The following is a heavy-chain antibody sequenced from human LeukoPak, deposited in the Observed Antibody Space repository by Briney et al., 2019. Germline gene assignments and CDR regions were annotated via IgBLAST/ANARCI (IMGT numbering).Heavy chain of an antibody. J-gene: IGHJ4*02. CDR2: IYPGDSDT. V-gene: IGHV5-51*01. CDR1: GYSFTNYW. CDR3: ARHRPYSSAGDY. Sequence: GESLKISCQGSGYSFTNYWIAWVRQVPGKGLEWMGIIYPGDSDTRYSPSFQGQVTISADKSISTAYLQWSSLKASDTAMYHCARHRPYSSAGDYWGQGTLVTVSS. D-gene: IGHD6-13*01.